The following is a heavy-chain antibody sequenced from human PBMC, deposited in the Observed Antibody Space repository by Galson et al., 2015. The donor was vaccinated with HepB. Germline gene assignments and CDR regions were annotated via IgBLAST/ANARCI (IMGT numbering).Heavy chain of an antibody. D-gene: IGHD6-19*01. CDR1: GGSFSGYY. CDR3: ARHQTLQWLVPIDY. V-gene: IGHV4-34*01. CDR2: INHSGST. J-gene: IGHJ4*02. Sequence: ETLSLTCAVYGGSFSGYYWSWIRQPPGKGLEWIGEINHSGSTNYNPSLKSRVTIAVDTSKNQFSLKLSSVTAADTAVYYCARHQTLQWLVPIDYWGQGTLVTVSS.